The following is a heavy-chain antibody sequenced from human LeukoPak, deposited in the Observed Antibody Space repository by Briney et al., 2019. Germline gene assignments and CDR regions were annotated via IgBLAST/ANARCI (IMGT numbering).Heavy chain of an antibody. CDR3: ARGEFYCGGDCYVDY. D-gene: IGHD2-21*02. Sequence: SETLSLTCAVYGGSFSPYYWSWIRQPPGKGLEWIGEINHSGSTNYNPSLKSRVTISVDTSKNQFSLRLSSVTAADTAVYYCARGEFYCGGDCYVDYWGQGTLVTVSS. CDR2: INHSGST. V-gene: IGHV4-34*01. J-gene: IGHJ4*02. CDR1: GGSFSPYY.